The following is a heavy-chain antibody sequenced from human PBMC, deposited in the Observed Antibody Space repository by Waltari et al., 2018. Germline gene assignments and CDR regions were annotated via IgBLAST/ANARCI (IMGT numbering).Heavy chain of an antibody. CDR3: ARGSSIAARPRFAY. J-gene: IGHJ4*02. V-gene: IGHV4-34*01. Sequence: QVQLRQWGAGLLKPSETLSLTCAVYGGSFSGYYWSWIRQPPGKGLEWIGEINHSGITNYNPALKMRVTISVDTSKNQFALKLSSVTAADTAVYYCARGSSIAARPRFAYWGQGTLVTVSS. D-gene: IGHD6-6*01. CDR1: GGSFSGYY. CDR2: INHSGIT.